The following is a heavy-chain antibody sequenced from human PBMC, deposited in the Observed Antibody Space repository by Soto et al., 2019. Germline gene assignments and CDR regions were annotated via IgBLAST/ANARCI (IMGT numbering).Heavy chain of an antibody. V-gene: IGHV3-30*18. CDR3: AKRGILGAQGMTYFDL. D-gene: IGHD1-26*01. CDR2: ITPDGTEQ. Sequence: QVQLMESGGGVVQPGRSLRLSCAASGFTFNTYAMHWVRQAPGKGLEWVAVITPDGTEQYYADSVKGRFTISRDNSKNTLYLKMNGLGLEDMSIYHCAKRGILGAQGMTYFDLWGRGTLVTVSS. J-gene: IGHJ2*01. CDR1: GFTFNTYA.